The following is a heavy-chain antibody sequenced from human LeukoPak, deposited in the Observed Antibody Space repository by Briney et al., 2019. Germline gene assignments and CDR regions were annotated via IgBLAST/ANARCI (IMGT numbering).Heavy chain of an antibody. Sequence: GASVKVSCKASGYTFTSYGISWVRQAPGQGLEWMGWLSAYNGNTNYAQKLQGRVTMTTDTSTSTAYMELRSLRSDDTAVSYCARLGDGYYYDSSGYPPDYWGQGTLVTVSS. J-gene: IGHJ4*02. CDR1: GYTFTSYG. D-gene: IGHD3-22*01. CDR3: ARLGDGYYYDSSGYPPDY. V-gene: IGHV1-18*04. CDR2: LSAYNGNT.